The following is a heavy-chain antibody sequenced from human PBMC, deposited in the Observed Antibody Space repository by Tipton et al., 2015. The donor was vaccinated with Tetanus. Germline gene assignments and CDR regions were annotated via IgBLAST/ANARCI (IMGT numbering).Heavy chain of an antibody. Sequence: SLRLSCVASGLTFSSYAMNWVRQAPGKGLEWASAISGSDGSTYYADSVRGRFTISRDNSKNTLYLQMNSLRAEDTAVYYCAKLPSGWLGYYYFDYWGQGTLVTVSS. D-gene: IGHD6-19*01. J-gene: IGHJ4*02. CDR3: AKLPSGWLGYYYFDY. CDR2: ISGSDGST. V-gene: IGHV3-23*01. CDR1: GLTFSSYA.